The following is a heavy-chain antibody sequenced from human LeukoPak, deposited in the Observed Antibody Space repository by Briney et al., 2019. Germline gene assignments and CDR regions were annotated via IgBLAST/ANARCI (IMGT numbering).Heavy chain of an antibody. J-gene: IGHJ4*02. D-gene: IGHD2-2*01. V-gene: IGHV4-31*03. CDR1: GGSISSGGYY. CDR3: ARVERSCSSTSCYAGPYFDY. Sequence: SETLSLTCTVSGGSISSGGYYWSWIRQHPGKGLEWIGYIYYSGSTYYNPSLKSRVTISVDTSKNQFSLKLSSVTAADTAVYYCARVERSCSSTSCYAGPYFDYWGQGTLVTVSS. CDR2: IYYSGST.